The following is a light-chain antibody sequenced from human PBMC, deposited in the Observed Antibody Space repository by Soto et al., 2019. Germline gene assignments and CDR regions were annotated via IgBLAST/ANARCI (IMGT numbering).Light chain of an antibody. V-gene: IGKV1-6*01. CDR1: QDIAGY. Sequence: IQVTQSPSSVSASVGDRVTISCRASQDIAGYLAWYQHKPGRAPELLIRTASSLQSGVPSRFSGSGSGTDFTLTISSLQPEDFATYYCLQDYNYPWTFGQGTKVDIK. CDR3: LQDYNYPWT. J-gene: IGKJ1*01. CDR2: TAS.